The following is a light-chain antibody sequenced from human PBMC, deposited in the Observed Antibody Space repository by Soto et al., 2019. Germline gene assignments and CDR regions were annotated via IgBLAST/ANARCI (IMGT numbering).Light chain of an antibody. CDR2: EVS. CDR3: SSYTSSDTVV. Sequence: QSALTQPPSVSGSPGQSVTISCTGTSGDVGTHNLVSWYQQPPGTAPKLMIYEVSNRPSGVPDRFSGSKSGITASLTISGLQTEDEADYYCSSYTSSDTVVFGGGTKLTVL. CDR1: SGDVGTHNL. J-gene: IGLJ2*01. V-gene: IGLV2-18*02.